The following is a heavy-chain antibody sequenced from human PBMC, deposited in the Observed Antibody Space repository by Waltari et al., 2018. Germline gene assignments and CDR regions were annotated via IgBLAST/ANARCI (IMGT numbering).Heavy chain of an antibody. D-gene: IGHD1-26*01. J-gene: IGHJ3*02. Sequence: EVQLVESGGGLVQPGGSLRLSCAASGFTVSNNYMSWVRQAPGKGLEWVSVMYSGGSTSYADPVKGRFTISRDNAKNTLYLQMNSLRAEDTAVYYCARDPVVGATNDAFDIWGQGTMVTVSS. V-gene: IGHV3-66*01. CDR3: ARDPVVGATNDAFDI. CDR2: MYSGGST. CDR1: GFTVSNNY.